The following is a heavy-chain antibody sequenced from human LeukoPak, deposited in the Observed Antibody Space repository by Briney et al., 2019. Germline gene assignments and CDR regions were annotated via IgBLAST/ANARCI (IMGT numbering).Heavy chain of an antibody. CDR1: GYSFASYW. CDR2: IYPGDSDT. V-gene: IGHV5-51*01. Sequence: GESLKISCKGSGYSFASYWIGWVRQMPGKGLEWMGIIYPGDSDTRYSPSFQGQVTISADKSISTAYLQWSSLKASDTAMYYCASNSGTWIYYMDVWGKGTTVTVSS. CDR3: ASNSGTWIYYMDV. D-gene: IGHD1-26*01. J-gene: IGHJ6*03.